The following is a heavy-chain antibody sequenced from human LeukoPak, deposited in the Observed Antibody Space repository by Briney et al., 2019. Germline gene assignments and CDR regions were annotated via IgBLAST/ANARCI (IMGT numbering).Heavy chain of an antibody. V-gene: IGHV3-30*18. CDR1: GFTFSSYG. Sequence: QPGRSLRLSRAASGFTFSSYGMHWVRQAPGKGLEWVAVISYDGSNKYYADSVKGRFTISRDNSKNTLYLQMNSLRAEDTAVYYCAKGSCAYYYYMDVWGKGTTVTVSS. CDR3: AKGSCAYYYYMDV. CDR2: ISYDGSNK. J-gene: IGHJ6*03.